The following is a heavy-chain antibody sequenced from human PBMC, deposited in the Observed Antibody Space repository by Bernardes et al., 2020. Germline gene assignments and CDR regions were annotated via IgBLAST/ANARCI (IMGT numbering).Heavy chain of an antibody. V-gene: IGHV4-34*01. Sequence: SETLSLTCAVYGGSFSDYCWSWVRQPPGKGLEWIGEFSPSGGTNYNPSLKSRVTISVDTSKNQFSLKLSSVTAADTAVYYCARGPRGVVRGVRRWGEESFQHWGQGTLVTVSS. J-gene: IGHJ1*01. D-gene: IGHD3-10*01. CDR3: ARGPRGVVRGVRRWGEESFQH. CDR2: FSPSGGT. CDR1: GGSFSDYC.